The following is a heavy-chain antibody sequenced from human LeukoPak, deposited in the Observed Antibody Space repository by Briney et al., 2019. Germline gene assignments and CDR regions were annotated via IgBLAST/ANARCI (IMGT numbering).Heavy chain of an antibody. CDR3: AKRAFIVGATTLDY. CDR2: ISYDGSNK. CDR1: GFTFSSYG. J-gene: IGHJ4*02. D-gene: IGHD1-26*01. Sequence: GGSLRLSCAASGFTFSSYGMHWVRQAPGKGLEWMAVISYDGSNKYYADSVKGRFTISRDNSKNTLYLQMNSLRAEDTAVYYCAKRAFIVGATTLDYWGQGTLVTVSS. V-gene: IGHV3-30*18.